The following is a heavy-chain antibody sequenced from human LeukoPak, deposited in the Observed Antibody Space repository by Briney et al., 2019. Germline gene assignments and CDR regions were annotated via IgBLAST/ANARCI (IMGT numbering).Heavy chain of an antibody. V-gene: IGHV4-4*09. CDR2: IYTSGST. Sequence: SETLSLTCTVSGGSISSFSWSWLRQPPGRGLEWIGYIYTSGSTKYNPSLKSRVTMSVDTSKNQFSLKLSSVTAADTAVYYCARLPLGYYYMDVWGKGTTVTVSS. CDR3: ARLPLGYYYMDV. CDR1: GGSISSFS. J-gene: IGHJ6*03.